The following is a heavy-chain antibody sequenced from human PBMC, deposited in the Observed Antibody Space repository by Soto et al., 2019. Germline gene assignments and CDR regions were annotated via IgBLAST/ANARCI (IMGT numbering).Heavy chain of an antibody. D-gene: IGHD3-3*01. CDR3: TRARPRDYDFWSGYYRPYYYYGIVV. Sequence: PGRSLRLSCAASGFTFSSYYMHWVSQATGKGLEWVSAIGTAGDTYYPGAVKGRFTISRENAKNSLYLQMNSLRAGYTAVYYCTRARPRDYDFWSGYYRPYYYYGIVVGGQGTTVTVSS. CDR2: IGTAGDT. V-gene: IGHV3-13*01. J-gene: IGHJ6*02. CDR1: GFTFSSYY.